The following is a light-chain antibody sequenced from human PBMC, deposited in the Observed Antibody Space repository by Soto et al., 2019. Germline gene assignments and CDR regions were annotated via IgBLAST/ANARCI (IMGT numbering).Light chain of an antibody. V-gene: IGKV1-5*03. Sequence: DIQMTQSPSTLSASVGDRVTITCRASQSISSWLTWYQQKAGQAPKLLIYKASIVESGVPSRFSGSGSGTDFPLTISSLPPDVSATYYRQQYSYFATFGQGTRVEVK. CDR1: QSISSW. CDR2: KAS. J-gene: IGKJ1*01. CDR3: QQYSYFAT.